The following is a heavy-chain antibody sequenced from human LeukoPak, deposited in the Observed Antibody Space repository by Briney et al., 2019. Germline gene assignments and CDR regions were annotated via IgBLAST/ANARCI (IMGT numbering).Heavy chain of an antibody. Sequence: SETLSLTPTVSGYSITMGYYWAWIRQPPGKGLEWIGSIYHSGSTSYNHSLKSRVTISVNASKTQFSLKVNSVTAADTAIYYCARVGYNWNLWFDTWGQGTKVTVSS. CDR1: GYSITMGYY. CDR2: IYHSGST. J-gene: IGHJ3*02. V-gene: IGHV4-38-2*02. CDR3: ARVGYNWNLWFDT. D-gene: IGHD1-7*01.